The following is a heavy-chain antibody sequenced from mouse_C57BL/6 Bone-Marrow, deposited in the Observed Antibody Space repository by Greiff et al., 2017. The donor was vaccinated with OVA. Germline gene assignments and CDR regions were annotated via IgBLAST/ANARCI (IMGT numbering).Heavy chain of an antibody. CDR3: ASGYLVLPEGYYFDY. CDR1: GFTLSSYG. D-gene: IGHD1-1*01. J-gene: IGHJ2*01. V-gene: IGHV5-6*01. Sequence: EVMLVESGGDLVKPGGSLKLSCAASGFTLSSYGMSWVRQTPDKRLEWVATISSGGSYTYYPDSVKGRFTISRDNAKTTLYLQMSSLKSEDTAMYDCASGYLVLPEGYYFDYWGQGTTLTVSS. CDR2: ISSGGSYT.